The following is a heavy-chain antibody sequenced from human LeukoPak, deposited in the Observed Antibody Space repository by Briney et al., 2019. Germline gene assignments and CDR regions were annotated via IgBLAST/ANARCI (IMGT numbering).Heavy chain of an antibody. Sequence: GGSLRLSCAASGFTFSDYWMHWVRQAPGKGREWVANINQPGSQKYHVDSVKGRFTISRDNARNSLFLQMNSLTADDTAVYYCARGLGKGSSDYWGQGTLVTVSS. CDR2: INQPGSQK. J-gene: IGHJ4*02. D-gene: IGHD6-6*01. CDR1: GFTFSDYW. CDR3: ARGLGKGSSDY. V-gene: IGHV3-7*01.